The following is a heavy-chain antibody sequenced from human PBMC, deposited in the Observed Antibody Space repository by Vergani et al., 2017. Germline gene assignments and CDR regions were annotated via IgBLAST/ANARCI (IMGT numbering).Heavy chain of an antibody. CDR2: ISGSGGST. Sequence: VQLVESGGGVVQPGGSLRLSCAASGFTFNHYAMNWVRQAPGKGLEWVSGISGSGGSTYYAGSVKGRFTISRDSSKNTLYLQMNSLSAGDTAVYYCAKANPRKSGYDYLYYYHAMDVWGQGTTVTVSS. J-gene: IGHJ6*02. V-gene: IGHV3-23*04. CDR1: GFTFNHYA. CDR3: AKANPRKSGYDYLYYYHAMDV. D-gene: IGHD5-12*01.